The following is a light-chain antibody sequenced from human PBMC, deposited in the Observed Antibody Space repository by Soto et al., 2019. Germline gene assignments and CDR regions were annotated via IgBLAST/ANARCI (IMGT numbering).Light chain of an antibody. CDR1: QSVSSSY. CDR3: QQYGSSPWT. CDR2: GAS. V-gene: IGKV3-20*01. J-gene: IGKJ1*01. Sequence: EIVLTQSAGTLSLSPGERATLSCRASQSVSSSYLAWYQQKPGQAPRLLIYGASSRATGIPDRFSGSGSGTDFTLTISRLEPEDFAVYYCQQYGSSPWTFGQVTKADTK.